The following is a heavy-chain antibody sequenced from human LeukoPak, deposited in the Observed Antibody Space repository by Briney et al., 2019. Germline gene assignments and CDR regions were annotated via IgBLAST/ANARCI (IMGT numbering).Heavy chain of an antibody. V-gene: IGHV1-69*04. J-gene: IGHJ6*02. CDR1: GGIFSSSA. D-gene: IGHD5-18*01. CDR3: ARDQGLTAPPPYGLDV. CDR2: IIPVLNIT. Sequence: ASVKVSCKTSGGIFSSSAITWVRQAPGQGLEWMGRIIPVLNITTYAQKFQGSVTITADTSTSTVYMELSSLRSEETAVYYCARDQGLTAPPPYGLDVWGQGTTVIVSS.